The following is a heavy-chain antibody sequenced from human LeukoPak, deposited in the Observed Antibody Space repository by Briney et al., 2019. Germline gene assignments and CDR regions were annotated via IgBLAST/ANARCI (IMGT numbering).Heavy chain of an antibody. CDR1: GFTVDSNY. V-gene: IGHV3-53*05. Sequence: GGSLRLSCAASGFTVDSNYLSWVRQAPGKGLEWVSTIYTGGNTYYAASVKGRFTISRDNSKNTLYLQMNSLRAEDTAVYYCARDPGRNGYNSFDYWGQGTLVTVSS. CDR3: ARDPGRNGYNSFDY. D-gene: IGHD5-24*01. J-gene: IGHJ4*02. CDR2: IYTGGNT.